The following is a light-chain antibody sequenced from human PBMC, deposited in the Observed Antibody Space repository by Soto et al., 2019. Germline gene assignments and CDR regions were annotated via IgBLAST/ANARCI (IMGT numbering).Light chain of an antibody. CDR3: QQYNSYPWT. J-gene: IGKJ1*01. V-gene: IGKV1-5*01. CDR2: DAS. Sequence: DIQMTQSPSTLSASVGDRVTITCRASQSISSWLAWYQQKPGKAPKLLIDDASSLDSGVPSRFSGSGSGTEFTLTISSLQPDDFATYYCQQYNSYPWTFGKGTKVEIK. CDR1: QSISSW.